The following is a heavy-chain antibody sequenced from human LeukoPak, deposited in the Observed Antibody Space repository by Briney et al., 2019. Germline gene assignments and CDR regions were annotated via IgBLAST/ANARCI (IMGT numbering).Heavy chain of an antibody. V-gene: IGHV3-30*03. CDR2: ISYDGSTK. J-gene: IGHJ4*02. CDR3: AGDQDYAFDY. D-gene: IGHD4-17*01. CDR1: GFTFSSHG. Sequence: PGGSLRLSCAASGFTFSSHGMQWVRQAPGKGLEWVAVISYDGSTKYYADSVKGRFTISRDNAKDSLYLQMNSLRDEDTAVYYCAGDQDYAFDYWGQGTLVTVSS.